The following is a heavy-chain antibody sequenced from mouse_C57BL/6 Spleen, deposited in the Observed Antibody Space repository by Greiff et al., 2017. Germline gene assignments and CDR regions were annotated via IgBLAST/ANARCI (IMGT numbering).Heavy chain of an antibody. D-gene: IGHD1-1*01. Sequence: VQRVESGAELVRPGASVKLSCKASGYTFTDYYINWVKQRPGQGLEWIARIYPGSGNTYYNEKFKGKATLTAEKSSSTAYMQLSSLTSEDSAVYFCARDYGSSYVNWYFDGWGTGTTVTVSS. CDR2: IYPGSGNT. V-gene: IGHV1-76*01. CDR3: ARDYGSSYVNWYFDG. J-gene: IGHJ1*03. CDR1: GYTFTDYY.